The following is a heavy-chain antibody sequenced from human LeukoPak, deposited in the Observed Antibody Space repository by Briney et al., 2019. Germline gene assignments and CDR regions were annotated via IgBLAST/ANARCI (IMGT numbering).Heavy chain of an antibody. CDR1: GFTFSSYA. V-gene: IGHV3-23*01. D-gene: IGHD2-2*02. Sequence: PGGSLRLSCAASGFTFSSYAMSWVRQAPGKGLEWVSAISGSGGSTYYADSVKGRFTISRDNSKNTLYLQMNSLRAEDTAVYYCAKEGVEKYQLLYRPQVNSDYWGQGTLVTVSS. CDR3: AKEGVEKYQLLYRPQVNSDY. CDR2: ISGSGGST. J-gene: IGHJ4*02.